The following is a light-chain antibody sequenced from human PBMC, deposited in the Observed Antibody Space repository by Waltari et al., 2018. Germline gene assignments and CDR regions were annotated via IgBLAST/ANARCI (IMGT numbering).Light chain of an antibody. CDR3: QQYNRWPPIT. CDR1: QSIATN. J-gene: IGKJ5*01. CDR2: EAS. Sequence: EVVMTQSPATLSVSPGGRATLSCRASQSIATNLAWYQQRRGQAPKLPIFEASTRATSISGRFSGSGSGTEFTLTISSLQSEDSAVYYCQQYNRWPPITFGQGTRLEIK. V-gene: IGKV3-15*01.